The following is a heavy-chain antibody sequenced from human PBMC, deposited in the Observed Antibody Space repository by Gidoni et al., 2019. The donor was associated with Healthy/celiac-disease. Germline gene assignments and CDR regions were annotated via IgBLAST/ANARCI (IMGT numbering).Heavy chain of an antibody. D-gene: IGHD1-26*01. Sequence: EVQLLESGGGLVQPGGSLRRSCAASGFTFSCYAMSWVRQAPGKGLEWGSAISGSRGSTYYADSVKGRFTISRDNSKNTLYLKMNSLRAEDTAVYYCAKDGGRGRPQNWFDPWGQGTLVTVSS. CDR1: GFTFSCYA. J-gene: IGHJ5*02. CDR2: ISGSRGST. V-gene: IGHV3-23*01. CDR3: AKDGGRGRPQNWFDP.